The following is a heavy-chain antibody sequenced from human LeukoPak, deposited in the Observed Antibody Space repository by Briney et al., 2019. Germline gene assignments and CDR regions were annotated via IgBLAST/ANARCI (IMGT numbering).Heavy chain of an antibody. CDR1: GYTFTSYA. CDR3: ARDEFIRRYFDY. D-gene: IGHD3-10*01. CDR2: INAGNGNT. Sequence: ASVKVSCKASGYTFTSYAMHWVRQAPGQRLEWMGWINAGNGNTKYSQKFQGRVTITRDTSASTAYMELSSLRSEDTAVYYCARDEFIRRYFDYWGQGTLVTVSS. J-gene: IGHJ4*02. V-gene: IGHV1-3*01.